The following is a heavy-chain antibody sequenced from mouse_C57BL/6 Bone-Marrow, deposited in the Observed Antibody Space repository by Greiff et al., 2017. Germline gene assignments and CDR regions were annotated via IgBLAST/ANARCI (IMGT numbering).Heavy chain of an antibody. CDR1: GFTFSSYG. V-gene: IGHV5-6*01. D-gene: IGHD2-4*01. J-gene: IGHJ3*01. CDR2: ISSGGSYT. Sequence: EVKLVESGGDLVKPGGSLKLSCAASGFTFSSYGMSWVRQTPDKRLEWVATISSGGSYTYYPDSVKGRFTISRDNAKNTLYLQMSSLKSEDTAMYYCARHTMITAWFAYWGQGTLVTVSA. CDR3: ARHTMITAWFAY.